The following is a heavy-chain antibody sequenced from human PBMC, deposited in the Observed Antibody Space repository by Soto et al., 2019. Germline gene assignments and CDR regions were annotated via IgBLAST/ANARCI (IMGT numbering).Heavy chain of an antibody. V-gene: IGHV3-33*01. Sequence: QVQLVESGGGVVQPGRSLRLSCAASGFTFSSYGMHWVRQAPGKGLEWVAVIWYDGSNKYYADSVKGRFTISRDNSKNTLYLQMNSLRAEDTAVYYCAREARIAAAGKDYWGQGTLVTVSS. CDR3: AREARIAAAGKDY. J-gene: IGHJ4*02. CDR1: GFTFSSYG. D-gene: IGHD6-13*01. CDR2: IWYDGSNK.